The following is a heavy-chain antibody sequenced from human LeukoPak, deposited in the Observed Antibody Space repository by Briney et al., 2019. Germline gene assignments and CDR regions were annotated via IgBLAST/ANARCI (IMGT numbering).Heavy chain of an antibody. CDR2: INPNSGDT. CDR3: ARDYCSSTSCLFDY. V-gene: IGHV1-2*06. D-gene: IGHD2-2*01. Sequence: ASVKASCKASGYTFTGYHMHWVRQAPGQGLEWMGRINPNSGDTNYAQKFQGRVAMTRDTSISTAFMELTKLRSDDTAVYYCARDYCSSTSCLFDYWGQGTLVTVSS. J-gene: IGHJ4*02. CDR1: GYTFTGYH.